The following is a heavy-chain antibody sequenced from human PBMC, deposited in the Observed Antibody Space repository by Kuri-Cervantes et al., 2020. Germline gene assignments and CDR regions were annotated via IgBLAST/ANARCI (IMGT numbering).Heavy chain of an antibody. J-gene: IGHJ5*02. V-gene: IGHV3-9*01. CDR1: GFTFDDYA. CDR2: ISWNSGSI. D-gene: IGHD3-16*01. Sequence: SLKISYAACGFTFDDYAMHWVRQAPGKGLEWVSGISWNSGSIGYADSVKGRFTISRDTAKNSLYLQMNSLRAEDTALYYCAKDMGDVSWGQGTLVTVSS. CDR3: AKDMGDVS.